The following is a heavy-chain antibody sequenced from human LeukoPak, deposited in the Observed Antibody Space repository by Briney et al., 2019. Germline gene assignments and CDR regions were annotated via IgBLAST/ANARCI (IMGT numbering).Heavy chain of an antibody. D-gene: IGHD3-22*01. J-gene: IGHJ6*02. CDR3: ARIYDSSGYYYLTNYYGMDV. CDR2: ISSSSSYI. CDR1: GFXFSSYS. Sequence: GGSLRLSCAASGFXFSSYSMNWVRQAPGKGLEWVSSISSSSSYIYYADSVKGRFTISRDNAKNSLYLQMNSLRAEDTAVYYCARIYDSSGYYYLTNYYGMDVWGQGTTVTVSS. V-gene: IGHV3-21*01.